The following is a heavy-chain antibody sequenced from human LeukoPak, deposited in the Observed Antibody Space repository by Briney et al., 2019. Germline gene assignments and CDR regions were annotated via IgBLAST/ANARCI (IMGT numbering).Heavy chain of an antibody. CDR2: IYHSGST. D-gene: IGHD4-23*01. V-gene: IGHV4-30-2*06. CDR3: ARQEGGNSGRYYYMDV. CDR1: GVSINTGVYY. J-gene: IGHJ6*03. Sequence: SETLSLTCTVSGVSINTGVYYWSWIRQSPGKGLEWIGYIYHSGSTYYNPSLKSRVTISVDRSKTQFSLKLSSVTAADTAVYYCARQEGGNSGRYYYMDVWGKGTTVTVSS.